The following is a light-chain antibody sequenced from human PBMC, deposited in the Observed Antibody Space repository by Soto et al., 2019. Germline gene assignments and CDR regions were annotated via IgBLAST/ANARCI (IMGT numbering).Light chain of an antibody. Sequence: DIQMTQSPSSLSASVGDRVTITCRASKSIYNYLNWYQQKPGKAPKLLIYAASSLQSGVPSRFSGSGSGTDFTLTISSLQPEDFATYYCQQSYSTPVTFGQGTKLESK. CDR2: AAS. J-gene: IGKJ2*01. CDR3: QQSYSTPVT. CDR1: KSIYNY. V-gene: IGKV1-39*01.